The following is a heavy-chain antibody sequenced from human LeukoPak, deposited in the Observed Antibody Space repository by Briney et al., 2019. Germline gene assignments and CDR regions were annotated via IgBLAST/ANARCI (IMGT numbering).Heavy chain of an antibody. Sequence: GGSLRLSCAASGFTFSNYYMSWIRQAPGKGLEWVSYISSSGSTIYYADSVKGRFTISRDNAKNSLYLQMNSLRAEDTAVYYCAREGSGGYCTNGVCYLSWFDPWGQGTLVTVSS. CDR3: AREGSGGYCTNGVCYLSWFDP. D-gene: IGHD2-8*01. CDR1: GFTFSNYY. V-gene: IGHV3-11*01. CDR2: ISSSGSTI. J-gene: IGHJ5*02.